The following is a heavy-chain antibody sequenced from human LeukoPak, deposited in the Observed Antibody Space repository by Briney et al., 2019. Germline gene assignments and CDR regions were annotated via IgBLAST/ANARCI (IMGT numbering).Heavy chain of an antibody. V-gene: IGHV3-30-3*01. CDR3: AKVHMYELLVGH. Sequence: PGGPLRLSCAASGFTFSSYAMHWVRQAPGKGLEWVAVISYDGSNKYYADSVKGRFTISRDNSKNTLYLQMNSLRAEDTAVYYCAKVHMYELLVGHWGQGTLVTVSS. D-gene: IGHD6-13*01. CDR2: ISYDGSNK. J-gene: IGHJ4*02. CDR1: GFTFSSYA.